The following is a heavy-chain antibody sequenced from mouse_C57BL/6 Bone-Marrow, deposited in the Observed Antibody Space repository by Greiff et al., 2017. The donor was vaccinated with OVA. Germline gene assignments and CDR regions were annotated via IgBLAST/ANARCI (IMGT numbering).Heavy chain of an antibody. D-gene: IGHD1-1*01. Sequence: VQLQQSGTVLARPGASVKMSCKTSGYTFTSYWMHWVKQRPGQGLEWIGAIYPGNRDTSYNQKLKGQAKLTAVTSASTAYMELSSLTNEDSAVYYCTVQVITTVVDWYFDVWGTGTTVTVSS. V-gene: IGHV1-5*01. J-gene: IGHJ1*03. CDR2: IYPGNRDT. CDR1: GYTFTSYW. CDR3: TVQVITTVVDWYFDV.